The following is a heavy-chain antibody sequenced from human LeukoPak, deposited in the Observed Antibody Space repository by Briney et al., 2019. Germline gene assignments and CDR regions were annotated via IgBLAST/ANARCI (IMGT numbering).Heavy chain of an antibody. V-gene: IGHV4-31*03. D-gene: IGHD2-8*02. CDR1: GGSISSGGYD. CDR3: ARDVVYDLADY. Sequence: SETLSLTCTVSGGSISSGGYDWSWIRQHPGKGLEWIGYIYYSGSTYYNPSLKSRVTISVDTSKNQFSLKLSSVTAADTAVYYCARDVVYDLADYWGQGTLVTVSS. CDR2: IYYSGST. J-gene: IGHJ4*02.